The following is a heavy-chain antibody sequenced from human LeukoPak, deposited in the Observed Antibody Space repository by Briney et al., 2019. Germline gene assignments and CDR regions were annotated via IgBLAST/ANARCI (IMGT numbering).Heavy chain of an antibody. D-gene: IGHD5-18*01. CDR3: ARRGHGYGSPFDY. Sequence: SCKASGYAFTSYDINWVRQAPGKGLEWVSMIYPNGNTFYTDSVKGRFTISRDNSKNTLDLQMSSLRAEDTAIYYCARRGHGYGSPFDYWGQGTLVTVSS. CDR2: IYPNGNT. CDR1: GYAFTSYD. J-gene: IGHJ4*02. V-gene: IGHV3-66*04.